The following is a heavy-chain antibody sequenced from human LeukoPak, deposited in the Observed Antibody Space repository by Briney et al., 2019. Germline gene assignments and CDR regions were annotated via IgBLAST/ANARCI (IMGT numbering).Heavy chain of an antibody. CDR1: GGSISSYY. CDR3: ARGNPIVNSYGLSFDY. J-gene: IGHJ4*02. Sequence: RASETLSLTCTGSGGSISSYYWSWIRQPPGKGLEWIGYIYNSGSTYYNPSLKSRVTISVDTPRNQFSLNLRSVTAADTPVYYCARGNPIVNSYGLSFDYWGQGSLVTVSS. V-gene: IGHV4-59*01. CDR2: IYNSGST. D-gene: IGHD5-18*01.